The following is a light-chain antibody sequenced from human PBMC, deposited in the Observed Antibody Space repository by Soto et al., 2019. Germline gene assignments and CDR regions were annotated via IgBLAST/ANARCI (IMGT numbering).Light chain of an antibody. Sequence: DLQMTQSPSSLSASVGDRVTITCQASQDITNFLNWYQQKPGKAPKLLIYDESSLQTGVPSRFSGSGSGTDFSFTISSLQPEDIATYYCQQFDDVPYSFGQGTKVAIK. CDR3: QQFDDVPYS. CDR2: DES. CDR1: QDITNF. J-gene: IGKJ2*03. V-gene: IGKV1-33*01.